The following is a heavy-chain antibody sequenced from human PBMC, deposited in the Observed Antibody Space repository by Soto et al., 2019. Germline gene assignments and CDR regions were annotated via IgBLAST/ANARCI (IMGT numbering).Heavy chain of an antibody. V-gene: IGHV4-39*01. J-gene: IGHJ4*02. CDR3: TRHEGGAAADRPLDY. CDR2: IYYSGST. Sequence: LSDTRSLTCTIPGASVTSSTYYWGWIRQSPGKGLEWIGSIYYSGSTHNNPSLKSRVTMSVDTYTNQFSLKLMSVTAADTAIYYCTRHEGGAAADRPLDYWGQGTLVTVS. D-gene: IGHD6-13*01. CDR1: GASVTSSTYY.